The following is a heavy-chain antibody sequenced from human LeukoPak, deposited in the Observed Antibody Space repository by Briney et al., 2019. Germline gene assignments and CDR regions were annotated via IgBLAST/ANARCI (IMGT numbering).Heavy chain of an antibody. D-gene: IGHD2-8*01. CDR1: GFAFRSDA. CDR3: TKDVSNFIGASDA. J-gene: IGHJ3*01. V-gene: IGHV3-23*01. CDR2: IDISGDRR. Sequence: GGSLRLSCAASGFAFRSDAMTWVRQTPGKGLECVSTIDISGDRRNYADSVKGRFTISRDNSRNTLYLQVNSLRVEDTAIYYCTKDVSNFIGASDAWGQGTMVTVSS.